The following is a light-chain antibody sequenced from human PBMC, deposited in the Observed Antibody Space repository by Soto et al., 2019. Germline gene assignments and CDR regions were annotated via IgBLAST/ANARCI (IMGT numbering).Light chain of an antibody. V-gene: IGLV2-11*01. CDR3: CSYAGSYTML. J-gene: IGLJ2*01. CDR1: SSDVGIYNY. Sequence: QSALTQPRSVSGSPGQSVTISCTGTSSDVGIYNYVSWYQQSPGKAPKLIIYDGTKRPSGVPDRFSGSKSGNTASLTISGLQAEDEADYYCCSYAGSYTMLFGGGTKLTVL. CDR2: DGT.